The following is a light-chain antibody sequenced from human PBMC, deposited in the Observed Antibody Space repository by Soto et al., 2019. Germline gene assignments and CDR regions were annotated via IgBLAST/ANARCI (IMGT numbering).Light chain of an antibody. V-gene: IGLV2-8*01. Sequence: QSVLTQPPSASGSPGQSVTISCAGSSSDIGASNSVSWYQQHPGKAPKLLISEVTKRPSGVPDRFSGSKSGNTASLTVSGLRADDEAVYYCSSFVGGDSFDVIFGGGTKLTVL. CDR1: SSDIGASNS. J-gene: IGLJ2*01. CDR2: EVT. CDR3: SSFVGGDSFDVI.